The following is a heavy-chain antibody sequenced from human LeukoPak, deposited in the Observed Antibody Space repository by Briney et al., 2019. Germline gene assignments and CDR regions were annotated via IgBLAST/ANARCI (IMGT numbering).Heavy chain of an antibody. CDR1: GFTFSGYA. CDR2: VKSKADGGTT. CDR3: TVVVNPKSYSGLDV. D-gene: IGHD3-22*01. J-gene: IGHJ6*02. V-gene: IGHV3-15*07. Sequence: GGSLRLSCAATGFTFSGYAMNWVRQAPGKGLEWVGRVKSKADGGTTDYAAPVKGRFTISRDDSRNTLFLQMNGLKTEDTAVYYCTVVVNPKSYSGLDVWGQGTTVTVSS.